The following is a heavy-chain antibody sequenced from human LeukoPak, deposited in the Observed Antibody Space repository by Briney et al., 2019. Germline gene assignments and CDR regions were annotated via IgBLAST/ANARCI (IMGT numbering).Heavy chain of an antibody. D-gene: IGHD2-2*01. Sequence: GGSLRLSCVVSGFTFSSSNMNWVRQAPGRGLEWVSSTTGDSSYIYYADSVKGRFTISRDNAKNSLSLQMNSLRAEDTAVYYCARDKCGSTSCYPHYYYYYGMDVWGQGTTVTVSS. CDR1: GFTFSSSN. CDR2: TTGDSSYI. V-gene: IGHV3-21*01. J-gene: IGHJ6*02. CDR3: ARDKCGSTSCYPHYYYYYGMDV.